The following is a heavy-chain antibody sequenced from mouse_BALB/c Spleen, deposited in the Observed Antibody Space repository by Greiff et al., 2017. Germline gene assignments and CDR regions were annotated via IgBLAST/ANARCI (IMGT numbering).Heavy chain of an antibody. Sequence: GGGLVQPKGSLKLSCAASGFTFNTNAMNWVRQAPGKGLEWVARIRSKSNNYATYYADSVKDRFTISRDDSQSMLYLQMNNLKTEDTAMYYCVRDYYGNGYFDVWGAGTTVTVSS. V-gene: IGHV10S3*01. CDR1: GFTFNTNA. J-gene: IGHJ1*01. CDR3: VRDYYGNGYFDV. CDR2: IRSKSNNYAT. D-gene: IGHD2-1*01.